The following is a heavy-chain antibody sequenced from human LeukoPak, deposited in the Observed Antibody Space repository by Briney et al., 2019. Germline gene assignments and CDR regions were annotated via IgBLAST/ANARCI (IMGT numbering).Heavy chain of an antibody. V-gene: IGHV3-23*01. Sequence: GRSLRLSCAASGFTFSTYAMNCVRQAPGKGLEWVSAISGSGAKTYYADFVKGRFTISRDNSKSTLYLQMNSLRAEDTAVYYCAKEYSGSFSPFPSYFDYWGQGTLVTVSS. CDR3: AKEYSGSFSPFPSYFDY. CDR1: GFTFSTYA. D-gene: IGHD1-26*01. J-gene: IGHJ4*02. CDR2: ISGSGAKT.